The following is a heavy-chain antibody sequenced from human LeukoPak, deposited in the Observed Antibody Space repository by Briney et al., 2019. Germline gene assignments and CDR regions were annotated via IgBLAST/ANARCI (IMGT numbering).Heavy chain of an antibody. J-gene: IGHJ4*02. Sequence: ASVKVSCKASGYTFTGYYMHWVRQAPGQGLEWMGWINPNSGGTNYAQKFQGRVTMTRDTSISTAYMELSRLRSDDTAVYYCARRGTMNPEYYFDYWGRGTLVTVSS. V-gene: IGHV1-2*02. D-gene: IGHD3-22*01. CDR3: ARRGTMNPEYYFDY. CDR1: GYTFTGYY. CDR2: INPNSGGT.